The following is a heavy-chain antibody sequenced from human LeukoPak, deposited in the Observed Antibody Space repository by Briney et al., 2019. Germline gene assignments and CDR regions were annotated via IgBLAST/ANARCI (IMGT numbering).Heavy chain of an antibody. V-gene: IGHV1-8*01. Sequence: GASVKVSCKASGYTFTSYDINWVRQATGQGLEWMGWMNPNSGNTGYAQKFQGRVTMTRNTSISTAYMELSSLRSEDTAVYYCARYCSGGSCYLDAFDIWGQGTMVTVSS. J-gene: IGHJ3*02. CDR3: ARYCSGGSCYLDAFDI. D-gene: IGHD2-15*01. CDR1: GYTFTSYD. CDR2: MNPNSGNT.